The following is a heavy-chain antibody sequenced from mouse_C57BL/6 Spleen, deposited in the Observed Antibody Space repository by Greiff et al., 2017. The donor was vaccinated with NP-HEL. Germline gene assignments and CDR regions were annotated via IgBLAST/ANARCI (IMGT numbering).Heavy chain of an antibody. CDR2: IDPEDGET. V-gene: IGHV14-2*01. D-gene: IGHD2-4*01. J-gene: IGHJ4*01. CDR3: ARRDDYDGPYAMDY. CDR1: GFNIKDYY. Sequence: EVQLQQSGAELVKPGASVKLSCTASGFNIKDYYMHWVKQRTEQGLEWIGRIDPEDGETKYAPKFPGKATITADTSSNTAYLQLSSLTSEDTAVYYCARRDDYDGPYAMDYWGQGTSVTVSS.